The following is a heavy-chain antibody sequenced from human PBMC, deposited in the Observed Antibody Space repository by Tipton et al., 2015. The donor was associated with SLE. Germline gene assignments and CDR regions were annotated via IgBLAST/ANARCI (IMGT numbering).Heavy chain of an antibody. CDR1: GGSISSSSYY. D-gene: IGHD6-19*01. CDR2: INHSGST. Sequence: TLSLTCTVSGGSISSSSYYWGWIRQPPGKGLEWIGEINHSGSTNYNPSLKSRVTISVDTSKNQFSLKLSSVTAADTAVYYCARGGGQWAFDIWGQGTMVTVSS. J-gene: IGHJ3*02. V-gene: IGHV4-39*07. CDR3: ARGGGQWAFDI.